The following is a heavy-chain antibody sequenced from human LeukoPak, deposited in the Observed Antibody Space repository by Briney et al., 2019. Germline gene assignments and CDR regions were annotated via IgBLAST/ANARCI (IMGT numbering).Heavy chain of an antibody. D-gene: IGHD6-19*01. CDR3: ATWSDSSGWPMFDY. Sequence: GASVKVSCKVSGYTLTELSMHWMRQAPGKGLEWMGGFDPEDGETIYAQKFQGRVTMTEDTSTDTAYMELSSLRSEDTAVYYCATWSDSSGWPMFDYWGQGTLVTVSS. CDR2: FDPEDGET. CDR1: GYTLTELS. J-gene: IGHJ4*02. V-gene: IGHV1-24*01.